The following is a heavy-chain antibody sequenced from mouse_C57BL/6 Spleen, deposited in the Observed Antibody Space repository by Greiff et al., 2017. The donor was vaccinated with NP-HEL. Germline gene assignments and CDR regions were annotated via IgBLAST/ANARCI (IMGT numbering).Heavy chain of an antibody. Sequence: QVQLQQPGAELVKPGASVKLSYKASGYTFTSYWMHWVKQRPGQGLEWIGMIHPNSGSTNYNEKFKSKATLTVDKSSSTAYMQLSSLTSEDSAVYYCAKGYDGPHWYFDVWGTGTTVTVSS. V-gene: IGHV1-64*01. J-gene: IGHJ1*03. CDR1: GYTFTSYW. D-gene: IGHD2-2*01. CDR3: AKGYDGPHWYFDV. CDR2: IHPNSGST.